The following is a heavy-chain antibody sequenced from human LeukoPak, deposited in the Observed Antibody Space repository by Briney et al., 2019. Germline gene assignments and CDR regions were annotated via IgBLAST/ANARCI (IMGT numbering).Heavy chain of an antibody. CDR3: ARDSTYYYDSGSSGPHYFDN. V-gene: IGHV3-30*01. CDR1: GFTCSNYA. J-gene: IGHJ4*02. CDR2: ISSGGTYE. D-gene: IGHD3-10*01. Sequence: PWGALSLSCAGSGFTCSNYAMHWVRQAPGKGLEWVSLISSGGTYEYYADSVKGRFTISRDNSKNTLYLQLNSLRAEDTAVYYCARDSTYYYDSGSSGPHYFDNWGQGTLVTVSS.